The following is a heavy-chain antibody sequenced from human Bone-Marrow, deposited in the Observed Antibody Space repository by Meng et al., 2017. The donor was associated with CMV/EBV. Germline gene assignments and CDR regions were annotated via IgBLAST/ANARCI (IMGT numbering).Heavy chain of an antibody. D-gene: IGHD6-19*01. V-gene: IGHV3-23*01. J-gene: IGHJ4*02. CDR2: ISGSGGST. Sequence: GESLKISCAASGFTFSSYAMSWVRQAPGKGLEWVSAISGSGGSTYYADYVKGRFTSSRDNSKNTLYLQMNSLRAEDTAVYYCAKYLGSGWYYRYYFDYWGQGTLVTVSS. CDR3: AKYLGSGWYYRYYFDY. CDR1: GFTFSSYA.